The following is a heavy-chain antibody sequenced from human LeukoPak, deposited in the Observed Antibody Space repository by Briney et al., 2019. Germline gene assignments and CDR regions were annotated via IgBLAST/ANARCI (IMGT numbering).Heavy chain of an antibody. CDR3: AKGRRGSSYVHYFDS. CDR1: GFTFSSYG. Sequence: PGGSLRLSCAASGFTFSSYGMHWVRQAPGKGLEWVAVIANDGGNKYYGDSVRGRFTISRDSSNNTLYLQMNSLSPEDTAVYYCAKGRRGSSYVHYFDSWGQGALVTVSS. V-gene: IGHV3-30*18. J-gene: IGHJ4*02. D-gene: IGHD5-18*01. CDR2: IANDGGNK.